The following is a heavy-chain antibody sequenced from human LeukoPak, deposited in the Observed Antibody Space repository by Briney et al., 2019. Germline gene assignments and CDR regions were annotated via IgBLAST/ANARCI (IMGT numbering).Heavy chain of an antibody. D-gene: IGHD3-22*01. CDR2: IWYDGSNK. J-gene: IGHJ4*02. V-gene: IGHV3-33*01. Sequence: GGSLRLSCAASGFTFSSYGMHWVRQAPGKGLEWVAVIWYDGSNKYYADSVKGRFTISRDNGKNTLYLQMNSLRAEDTAVYYCARGSTYYDSSGQVPFDYWGQGTLVTVSS. CDR1: GFTFSSYG. CDR3: ARGSTYYDSSGQVPFDY.